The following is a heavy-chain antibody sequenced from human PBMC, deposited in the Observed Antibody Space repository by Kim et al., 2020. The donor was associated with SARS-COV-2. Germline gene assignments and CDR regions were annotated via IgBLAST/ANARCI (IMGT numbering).Heavy chain of an antibody. V-gene: IGHV4-31*03. D-gene: IGHD3-10*01. CDR1: GGSISSGGYY. J-gene: IGHJ6*02. Sequence: SQTLSLTCTVSGGSISSGGYYWSWIRQHPGKGLEWIGYIYYSGSTYYNPFLKSRVTISVDTSKNQFSLKLSSVTAADTAVYYCARATRELWFGELSSYGMDVWGQGTTVTVSS. CDR2: IYYSGST. CDR3: ARATRELWFGELSSYGMDV.